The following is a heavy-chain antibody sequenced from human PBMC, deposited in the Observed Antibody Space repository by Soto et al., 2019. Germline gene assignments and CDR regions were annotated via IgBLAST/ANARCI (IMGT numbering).Heavy chain of an antibody. Sequence: EVQLLESGGGLVQPGGSLRLSCAASGFTFSTYAMNWVRQAPGNGLEWVSAISGSGGSIHYADSVKGRFTISRDNSKNPLYLQMNSLRDEDTPVYHCVKGYWKGDVWGQGTTVTVSS. CDR2: ISGSGGSI. CDR3: VKGYWKGDV. D-gene: IGHD1-1*01. CDR1: GFTFSTYA. J-gene: IGHJ6*02. V-gene: IGHV3-23*01.